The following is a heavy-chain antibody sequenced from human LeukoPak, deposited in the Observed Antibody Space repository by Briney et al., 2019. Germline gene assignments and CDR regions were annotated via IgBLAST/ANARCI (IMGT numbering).Heavy chain of an antibody. J-gene: IGHJ4*02. CDR3: ARQASSGWYVLDY. CDR1: GGSLSSYY. V-gene: IGHV4-59*08. CDR2: IYYSEST. Sequence: SETLSLTCTVSGGSLSSYYWSWIRQPPGKALQWIGYIYYSESTNYNPSLKCRVTISVDTSKNQFSLTLTSVTVADTAVYYCARQASSGWYVLDYWGQGILATVSS. D-gene: IGHD6-19*01.